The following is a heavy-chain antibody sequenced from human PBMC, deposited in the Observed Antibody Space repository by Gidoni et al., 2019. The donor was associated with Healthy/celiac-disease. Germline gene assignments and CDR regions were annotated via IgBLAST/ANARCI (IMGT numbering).Heavy chain of an antibody. J-gene: IGHJ4*02. CDR3: ATTDYYDSSGYFTFGFEY. CDR2: INPNSGGT. D-gene: IGHD3-22*01. V-gene: IGHV1-2*04. Sequence: QVQLVQSGAEVKKPGASVKVSCKASGYTFTGYYMHWVRQAPGQGLEWMGWINPNSGGTNYAQKFQGWVTMTRDTSISTAYMELSRLRSDDTAVYYCATTDYYDSSGYFTFGFEYWGQGTLVTVSS. CDR1: GYTFTGYY.